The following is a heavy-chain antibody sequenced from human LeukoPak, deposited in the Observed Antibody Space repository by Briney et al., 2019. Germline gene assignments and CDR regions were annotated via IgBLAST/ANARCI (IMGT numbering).Heavy chain of an antibody. CDR3: ARDQYSMVRGVIVDY. CDR2: INSDGSST. J-gene: IGHJ4*02. CDR1: GFTFSSYW. D-gene: IGHD3-10*01. Sequence: GGSLRLSCAASGFTFSSYWMHWVRQAPGKGLVWVSRINSDGSSTTYADSVKGRFTISRDNAKNTLYLQMNSLRAEDTAVYYCARDQYSMVRGVIVDYWGQGTLVTVSS. V-gene: IGHV3-74*01.